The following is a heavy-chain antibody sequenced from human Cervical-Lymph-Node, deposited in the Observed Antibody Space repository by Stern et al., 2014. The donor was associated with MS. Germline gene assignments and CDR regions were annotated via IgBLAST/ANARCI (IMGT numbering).Heavy chain of an antibody. V-gene: IGHV3-33*01. D-gene: IGHD2-2*01. J-gene: IGHJ4*02. Sequence: VQLVESGGGVVQPGRSLRLACAASGFTFSSYGMHWVRQAPDKGLEWVAVIWYDGSNKYYADSVKGRFTISRDNSKNTLYLQMNSLRAEDTAVHYCARDSSKGGSNYWGQGTLVTVSS. CDR1: GFTFSSYG. CDR2: IWYDGSNK. CDR3: ARDSSKGGSNY.